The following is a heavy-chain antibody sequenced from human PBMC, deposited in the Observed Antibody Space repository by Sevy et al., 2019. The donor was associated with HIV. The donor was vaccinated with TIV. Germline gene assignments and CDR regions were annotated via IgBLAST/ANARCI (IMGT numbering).Heavy chain of an antibody. D-gene: IGHD6-13*01. Sequence: GGSLRLSCTASGFTFSNFGMHWVRQVPGKGLEWVTFIRYDGSDKYYEASVKGRFTISRDDSTNTLYLQMDSLRPEDTAIYYCAKDLAAPGRRYFDYWGQGTLVTVSS. CDR3: AKDLAAPGRRYFDY. V-gene: IGHV3-30*02. CDR1: GFTFSNFG. CDR2: IRYDGSDK. J-gene: IGHJ4*02.